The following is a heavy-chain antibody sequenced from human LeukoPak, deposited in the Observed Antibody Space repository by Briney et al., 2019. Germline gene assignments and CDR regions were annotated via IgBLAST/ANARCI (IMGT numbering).Heavy chain of an antibody. V-gene: IGHV4-59*08. CDR1: GGSISSYY. D-gene: IGHD5-18*01. CDR3: ARQLGYSYGSPFDY. CDR2: IYYSGST. J-gene: IGHJ4*02. Sequence: SETLSLTCTVSGGSISSYYWGWIRQPPGKGLEWIGYIYYSGSTNYNPSLKSRVTISVDTSKNQFPLKLSSVTAADTAVYYCARQLGYSYGSPFDYWGQGTLVTVSS.